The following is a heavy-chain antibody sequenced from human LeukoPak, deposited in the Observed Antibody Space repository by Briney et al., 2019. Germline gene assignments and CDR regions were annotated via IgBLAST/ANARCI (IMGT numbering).Heavy chain of an antibody. Sequence: SQTLSLTCTVSGGSISSGGYYWSWIRQPPGKGLEWIGYIYHSGSTYYNPSLKSRVTISVDRSKNQFSLKLSSVTAADTAVYYCAVNYYDSSGLFDYWGQGTLVTVSS. CDR2: IYHSGST. CDR3: AVNYYDSSGLFDY. V-gene: IGHV4-30-2*01. J-gene: IGHJ4*02. D-gene: IGHD3-22*01. CDR1: GGSISSGGYY.